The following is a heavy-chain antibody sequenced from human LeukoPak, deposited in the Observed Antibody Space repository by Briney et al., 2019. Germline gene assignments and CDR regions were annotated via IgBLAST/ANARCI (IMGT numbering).Heavy chain of an antibody. Sequence: SETLSLTCTVSGASIRSYYCSSIRQPAGKGLEWIGRFYSSGSTNTTPSLKSRVTMSVDTSKNQFSLKLSSVTAADTAVYYCARDLDSYSSTWYPYTSGWYLDYWGQGTLVTVSS. CDR2: FYSSGST. CDR3: ARDLDSYSSTWYPYTSGWYLDY. J-gene: IGHJ4*02. D-gene: IGHD6-13*01. V-gene: IGHV4-4*07. CDR1: GASIRSYY.